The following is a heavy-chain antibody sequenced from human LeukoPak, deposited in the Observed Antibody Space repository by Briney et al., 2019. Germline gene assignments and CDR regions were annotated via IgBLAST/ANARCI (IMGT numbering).Heavy chain of an antibody. J-gene: IGHJ4*02. CDR1: GFTVSSNY. CDR2: IYSGGNT. Sequence: GGSLRLSCAASGFTVSSNYMNWVRQAPGKGLEWVSMIYSGGNTFYTDSVKGRFIISRDNSKNTLYLQMNSLRAEDTAVYYCAKDRQLWRPGYFDYWGQGTLVTVSS. D-gene: IGHD5-18*01. V-gene: IGHV3-66*01. CDR3: AKDRQLWRPGYFDY.